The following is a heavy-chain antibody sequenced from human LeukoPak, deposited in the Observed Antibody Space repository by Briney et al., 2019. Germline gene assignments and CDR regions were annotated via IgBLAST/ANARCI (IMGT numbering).Heavy chain of an antibody. J-gene: IGHJ4*02. Sequence: SETLSLTCAVYGGSFSGYYWSCIRQPPGKGRECIGEINHRGSTNYNPSLKSRVTISVDTSKKQFSLKLSSVTAADTAVYYCARLPTIYGSGSYWGFDYWGQGTLVTVSS. CDR3: ARLPTIYGSGSYWGFDY. CDR2: INHRGST. D-gene: IGHD3-10*01. CDR1: GGSFSGYY. V-gene: IGHV4-34*01.